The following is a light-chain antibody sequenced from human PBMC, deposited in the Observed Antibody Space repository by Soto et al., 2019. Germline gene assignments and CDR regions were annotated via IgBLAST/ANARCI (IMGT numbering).Light chain of an antibody. CDR1: QSIGSN. CDR3: QHYNAWPWT. V-gene: IGKV3-15*01. Sequence: ETVMTHSPATLSLSPGERGTLSSRASQSIGSNLAWYQQNPGQAPRLLIYCASTRATGIPARFSGSGSGTDFTLTITSLQSEDFAVYYCQHYNAWPWTFGQGTKVDIK. CDR2: CAS. J-gene: IGKJ1*01.